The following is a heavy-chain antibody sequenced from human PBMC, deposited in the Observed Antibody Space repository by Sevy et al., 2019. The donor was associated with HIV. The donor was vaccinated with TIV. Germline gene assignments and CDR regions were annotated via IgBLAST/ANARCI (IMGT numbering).Heavy chain of an antibody. D-gene: IGHD7-27*01. CDR1: GGSFSGYY. J-gene: IGHJ5*02. CDR2: INHSGSS. Sequence: SETLSLTCAVYGGSFSGYYWSWIRQPPGKGLEWIGEINHSGSSNYNQSLKSRVTISVDTSKNQFFLKLSSVTAADTAVYYWARVPRTNRGWYNWFDPWGQGTLVTVSS. CDR3: ARVPRTNRGWYNWFDP. V-gene: IGHV4-34*01.